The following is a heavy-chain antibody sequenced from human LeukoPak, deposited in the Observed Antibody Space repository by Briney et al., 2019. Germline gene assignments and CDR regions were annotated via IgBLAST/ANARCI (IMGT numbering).Heavy chain of an antibody. CDR2: ISSSGSSI. J-gene: IGHJ4*02. V-gene: IGHV3-11*01. D-gene: IGHD3-22*01. CDR1: GFTFSDYY. CDR3: ARHDSSGYPHYFDY. Sequence: GGSLRLSCAASGFTFSDYYMSWIRQAPGKGLECVSSISSSGSSIYYADSVQGRFTISRDNAKNSLYLQMNSLRAEDTAVYYCARHDSSGYPHYFDYGGQGTLVTVSS.